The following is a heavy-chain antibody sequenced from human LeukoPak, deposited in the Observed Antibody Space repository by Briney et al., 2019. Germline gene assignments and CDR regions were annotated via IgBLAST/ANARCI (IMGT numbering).Heavy chain of an antibody. Sequence: PGGSLRLSCAASGFTFDDYDMHWVRQAPGKGLEWVSDISWNGGSNCYADSVKGRFTISRDNAKNSLYLQMNRLRADATAFYCCAKDIAAAGRGSASAMGGEGTMVTLSS. CDR3: AKDIAAAGRGSASAM. CDR2: ISWNGGSN. J-gene: IGHJ3*02. CDR1: GFTFDDYD. D-gene: IGHD6-13*01. V-gene: IGHV3-9*01.